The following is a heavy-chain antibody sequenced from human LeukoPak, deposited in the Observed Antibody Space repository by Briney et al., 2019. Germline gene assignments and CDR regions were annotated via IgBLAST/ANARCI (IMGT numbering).Heavy chain of an antibody. V-gene: IGHV3-66*01. Sequence: GGSLRLSCAVSGFPVSSNFMRWVRQAPGKGLEWVSVICSDGSTYYADSVKGRFSISRDNSKNTLNLQMNSLRAEDTAVYYCARDRYDYWYVHVDWGQGTLVTVSS. CDR1: GFPVSSNF. D-gene: IGHD3-3*01. CDR3: ARDRYDYWYVHVD. J-gene: IGHJ4*02. CDR2: ICSDGST.